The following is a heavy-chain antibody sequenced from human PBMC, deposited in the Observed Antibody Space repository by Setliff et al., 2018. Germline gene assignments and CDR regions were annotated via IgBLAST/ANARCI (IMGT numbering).Heavy chain of an antibody. CDR3: ARHEFVGGYYGSVTYRHFDY. CDR1: GDSISSTSYQ. Sequence: SETLSLTCTVSGDSISSTSYQWGWVRQPPGKGLEWIGSIYYTGTAYYNPSLKSRVTISVDTSKNQFSLQLTSLSATDTALDFCARHEFVGGYYGSVTYRHFDYWGQGILVTVSS. V-gene: IGHV4-39*01. CDR2: IYYTGTA. J-gene: IGHJ4*02. D-gene: IGHD3-10*01.